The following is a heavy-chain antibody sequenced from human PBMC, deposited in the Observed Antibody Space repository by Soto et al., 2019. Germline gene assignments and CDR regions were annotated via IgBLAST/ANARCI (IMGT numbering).Heavy chain of an antibody. Sequence: PSETLSPTRAVFGGSLSGFYWGWVRPPLGKGLEWIGEINHSGSTNYNPSLKSRVTLSVDTSKNQFSLKLSSVTAADTAVYYCARGLDSGYDSRTGYWGQGTLVTVSS. CDR3: ARGLDSGYDSRTGY. V-gene: IGHV4-34*01. J-gene: IGHJ4*02. D-gene: IGHD5-12*01. CDR2: INHSGST. CDR1: GGSLSGFY.